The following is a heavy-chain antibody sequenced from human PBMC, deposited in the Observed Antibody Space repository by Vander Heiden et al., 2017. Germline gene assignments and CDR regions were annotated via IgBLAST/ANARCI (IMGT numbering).Heavy chain of an antibody. J-gene: IGHJ3*02. D-gene: IGHD3-22*01. V-gene: IGHV3-30*04. CDR1: GFTFRSYA. Sequence: QVQLVESGGGVVQPGRSLRLSCAASGFTFRSYALHWVRQAPGKGLEWVAVISDDGSNKYYADSVKGRFTISRDNSKNTLYLQMNSLRAEDTAVYYCARAKSYYYDSSGYLNAFDIWGQGTMVTVSS. CDR2: ISDDGSNK. CDR3: ARAKSYYYDSSGYLNAFDI.